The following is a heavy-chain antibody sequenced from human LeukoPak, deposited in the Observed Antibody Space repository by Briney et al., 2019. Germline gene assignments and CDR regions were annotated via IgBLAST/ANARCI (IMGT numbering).Heavy chain of an antibody. Sequence: GGSLRLSCTASGFSFSTYGMHWVRQAPGKGLEWVAVMWADGSNKYYADSVEGRFTISRDNAKNSLYLQMNSLRAEDTAVYYCARDDTVTSHFDYWGQGTLVTVSS. CDR3: ARDDTVTSHFDY. V-gene: IGHV3-33*01. CDR2: MWADGSNK. D-gene: IGHD4-11*01. J-gene: IGHJ4*02. CDR1: GFSFSTYG.